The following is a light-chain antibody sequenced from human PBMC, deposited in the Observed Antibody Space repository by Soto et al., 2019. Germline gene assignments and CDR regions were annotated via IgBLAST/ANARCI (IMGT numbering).Light chain of an antibody. V-gene: IGLV1-51*01. CDR2: DNN. Sequence: VLTQPPSVSAAPGQTVTISCSGSSSNIGNNYVSWYQQLPGTAPKLLIYDNNKRPSGIPDRFSGSKSGTSATLGITGLQTGDEADYYCGTWDSSLSAYVFGTGTKVTVL. CDR1: SSNIGNNY. J-gene: IGLJ1*01. CDR3: GTWDSSLSAYV.